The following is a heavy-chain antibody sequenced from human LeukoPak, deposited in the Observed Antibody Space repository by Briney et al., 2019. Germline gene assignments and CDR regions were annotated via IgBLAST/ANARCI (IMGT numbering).Heavy chain of an antibody. CDR3: ARGEREYSSLPGDY. D-gene: IGHD6-6*01. J-gene: IGHJ4*02. CDR1: GGSISSGGYS. Sequence: SQTLSLTCAVSGGSISSGGYSWSWIRQPPGKGLEWIGYIYYSGSTNYNPSLKSRVTISVDTSKNQFSLKLSSVTAADTAVYYCARGEREYSSLPGDYWGQGTLVTVSS. V-gene: IGHV4-30-4*07. CDR2: IYYSGST.